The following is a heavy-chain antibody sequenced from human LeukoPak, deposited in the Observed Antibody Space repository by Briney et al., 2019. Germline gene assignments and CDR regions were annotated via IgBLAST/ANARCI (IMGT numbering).Heavy chain of an antibody. CDR1: GFTFSSYA. CDR3: ATLKGDGLLLPHYLDY. V-gene: IGHV3-23*01. D-gene: IGHD3-22*01. CDR2: ISGSGGST. J-gene: IGHJ4*02. Sequence: PGGSLRLSCAASGFTFSSYAMSWVRQAPGKGLEWVSAISGSGGSTYYADSVKGRFTISRDNSKNTLYLQMNSLRAEDTAVYYCATLKGDGLLLPHYLDYWGQGTLVTVSS.